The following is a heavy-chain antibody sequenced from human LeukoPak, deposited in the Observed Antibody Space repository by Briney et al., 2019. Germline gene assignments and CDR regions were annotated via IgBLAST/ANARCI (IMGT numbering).Heavy chain of an antibody. Sequence: PGTSLRLSCAASGFSFRNYGMHWVRQPPGKGLGWVALIWYDGSNENYADSVKGRFSISRDNSKYTLYLQMNGLRADDTAVYYCASFDGDYFFDYWGQGVMVTVSS. D-gene: IGHD4-17*01. CDR3: ASFDGDYFFDY. J-gene: IGHJ4*02. CDR2: IWYDGSNE. CDR1: GFSFRNYG. V-gene: IGHV3-33*01.